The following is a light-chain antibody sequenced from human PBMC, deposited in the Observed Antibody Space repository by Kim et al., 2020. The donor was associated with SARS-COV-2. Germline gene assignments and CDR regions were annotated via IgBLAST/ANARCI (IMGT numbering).Light chain of an antibody. V-gene: IGLV3-21*04. CDR1: NIGSKS. J-gene: IGLJ2*01. Sequence: SYELTQPPSVSVAPGKTARITCGGNNIGSKSVHWCQQKPGQAPMLVIYYDSDRPSGIPERFSGSNSGNTATLTTSRVEAGDEADYYCQVWDSSSDHVIFGGGTQLTVL. CDR2: YDS. CDR3: QVWDSSSDHVI.